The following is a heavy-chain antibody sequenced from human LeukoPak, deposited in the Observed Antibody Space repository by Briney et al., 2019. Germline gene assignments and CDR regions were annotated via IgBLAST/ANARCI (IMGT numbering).Heavy chain of an antibody. CDR2: IYHSGST. J-gene: IGHJ3*02. Sequence: PSGTLSLTCAVSGGSISSSNWWSWVRQPPGKGLGWIGEIYHSGSTNYNPSLKSRVTISVDKSKNQFSLKLSSVTAADTAVYFCARGPYSYDSSGAFDIWGQGTMVTVSS. V-gene: IGHV4-4*02. D-gene: IGHD3-22*01. CDR3: ARGPYSYDSSGAFDI. CDR1: GGSISSSNW.